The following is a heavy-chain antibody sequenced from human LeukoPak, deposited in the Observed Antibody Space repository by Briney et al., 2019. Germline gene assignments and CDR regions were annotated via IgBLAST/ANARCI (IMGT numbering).Heavy chain of an antibody. Sequence: PSETLSLTCADYGGSFSGYYWSWIRQPPGKGLEWIGEINHSGSTNYNPSLKSRVTISVDTSKNQFSLKLSSVTAADTAVYYCARGPTYYDFWSGSGGFGYWGQGTLVTVSS. D-gene: IGHD3-3*01. CDR2: INHSGST. CDR3: ARGPTYYDFWSGSGGFGY. V-gene: IGHV4-34*01. CDR1: GGSFSGYY. J-gene: IGHJ4*02.